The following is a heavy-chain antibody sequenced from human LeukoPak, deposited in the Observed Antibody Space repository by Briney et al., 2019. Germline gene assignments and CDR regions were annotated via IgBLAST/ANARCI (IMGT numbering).Heavy chain of an antibody. CDR3: GKTATGYSSGRNPAWPVDY. Sequence: GGSLRLSCTASGFTFSSFAMYWVRQAPGKGLEWVSGIFGSGGSAHYADSVKGRFTISRDNSQNTVYLQMNSLRAEDTAVYYCGKTATGYSSGRNPAWPVDYWGQGTLVTVSS. J-gene: IGHJ4*02. CDR1: GFTFSSFA. V-gene: IGHV3-23*01. CDR2: IFGSGGSA. D-gene: IGHD6-19*01.